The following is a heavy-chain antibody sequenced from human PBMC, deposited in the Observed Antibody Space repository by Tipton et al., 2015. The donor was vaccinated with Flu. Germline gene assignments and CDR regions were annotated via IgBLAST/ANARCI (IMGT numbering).Heavy chain of an antibody. CDR1: GFTFSTYW. J-gene: IGHJ4*02. CDR3: AKDPNWAGDY. CDR2: IKTDGSGV. Sequence: SLRLSCVASGFTFSTYWMHWVRQAPGKGLVWVSRIKTDGSGVSYADSVKGRFTISRDNAKNTLYLQMNSLRADDTAVYYCAKDPNWAGDYWGQGTLVTVSS. D-gene: IGHD7-27*01. V-gene: IGHV3-74*01.